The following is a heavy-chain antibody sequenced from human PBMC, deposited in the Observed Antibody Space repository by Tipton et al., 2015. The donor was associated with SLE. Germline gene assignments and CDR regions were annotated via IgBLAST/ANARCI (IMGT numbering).Heavy chain of an antibody. D-gene: IGHD2-15*01. V-gene: IGHV4-34*01. CDR2: INHSGST. J-gene: IGHJ3*02. CDR3: ARDCGGSCDDAFDI. Sequence: TLSLTCAVYGGSFSGYYWSWIRQPPGKGLEWIGEINHSGSTNYNPSLKSRVTISVDTSKNQFSLKLSSVTAADTAVYYCARDCGGSCDDAFDIWGQGTMVTVSS. CDR1: GGSFSGYY.